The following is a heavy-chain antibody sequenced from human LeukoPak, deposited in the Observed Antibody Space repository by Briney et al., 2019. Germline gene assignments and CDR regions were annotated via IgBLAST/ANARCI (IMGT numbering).Heavy chain of an antibody. D-gene: IGHD3-22*01. CDR3: ATDPDSSGYYYPIFDY. Sequence: RGSLRLSCAASGFTFSSYAMHWVRQAPGKGLVWVAIISYDGSNKYYADSVKGRFTISRDNSKNTLYLQINSLRAEDTAVYYCATDPDSSGYYYPIFDYWGQGTLVTVSS. J-gene: IGHJ4*02. CDR1: GFTFSSYA. V-gene: IGHV3-30-3*01. CDR2: ISYDGSNK.